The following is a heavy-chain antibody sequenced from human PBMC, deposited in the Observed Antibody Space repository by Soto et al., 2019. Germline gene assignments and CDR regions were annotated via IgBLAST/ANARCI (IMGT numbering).Heavy chain of an antibody. D-gene: IGHD3-10*01. CDR2: INHSGST. CDR3: ARGYGSGSYSTVDF. Sequence: SETLSLTCAVYCGSFSGYYWDWIRQPPGKGLEWIGEINHSGSTNYNPSRKSRVTISVDTSKNQLSLKLSSVTAADTAVYYCARGYGSGSYSTVDFWGQGTLVT. CDR1: CGSFSGYY. V-gene: IGHV4-34*01. J-gene: IGHJ4*02.